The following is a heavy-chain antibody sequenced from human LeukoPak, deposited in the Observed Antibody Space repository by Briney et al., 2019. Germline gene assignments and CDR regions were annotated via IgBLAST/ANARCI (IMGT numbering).Heavy chain of an antibody. CDR2: ISHDGGNK. J-gene: IGHJ6*02. V-gene: IGHV3-30*03. Sequence: GGSLRLSCAASGFTFSNFDMHWVRQAPGEGLEWVAVISHDGGNKFYVDSVKGRFTISRDNSQNTLYLQKNRLRGGDTAVYFCARGGYYAMDVWGQGTTVTGSS. CDR1: GFTFSNFD. CDR3: ARGGYYAMDV.